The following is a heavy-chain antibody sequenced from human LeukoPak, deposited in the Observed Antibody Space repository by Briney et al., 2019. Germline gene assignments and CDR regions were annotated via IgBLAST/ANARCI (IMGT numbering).Heavy chain of an antibody. V-gene: IGHV4-34*01. CDR1: GGSFSGYY. CDR3: ARSHYYDSRGSQNNRFDP. D-gene: IGHD3-22*01. Sequence: PSETLSLTCAVYGGSFSGYYWSWIRQPPGKGLEWIGEINHSGSTNYNPSLKSRVTISVDTSKNQFSLKLSSVTAADTAVYYCARSHYYDSRGSQNNRFDPWGQGTLVTGSS. J-gene: IGHJ5*02. CDR2: INHSGST.